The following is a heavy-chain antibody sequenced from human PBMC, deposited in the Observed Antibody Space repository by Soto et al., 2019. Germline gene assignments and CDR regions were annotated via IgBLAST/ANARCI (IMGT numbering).Heavy chain of an antibody. CDR2: MNPNSGNT. Sequence: ASVKVSCKASGYTFTTYDMNWVRQAPGQGLEWVGRMNPNSGNTSYAQKFQGRVTMTRNTSTSTVYMELSSLRSEDTAVYFCARSLSTTVTEEEDAYGMDVWGQGTTVTVSS. V-gene: IGHV1-8*02. J-gene: IGHJ6*02. CDR1: GYTFTTYD. CDR3: ARSLSTTVTEEEDAYGMDV. D-gene: IGHD4-17*01.